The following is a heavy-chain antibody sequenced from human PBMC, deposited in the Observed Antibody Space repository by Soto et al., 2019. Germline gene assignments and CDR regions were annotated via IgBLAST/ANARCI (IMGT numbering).Heavy chain of an antibody. CDR2: IHSDGSST. CDR3: ARGDRGAFDL. J-gene: IGHJ3*01. CDR1: GLTFSYYW. V-gene: IGHV3-74*01. Sequence: EVQLLESGGGLVQPGESLRLSCAASGLTFSYYWMHWVRQAPGMGLVWVSRIHSDGSSTTYADSVKGRFTISRDNARNTLYLKMNSLRAEDTAVYYCARGDRGAFDLWGQGTVVTVSS. D-gene: IGHD1-26*01.